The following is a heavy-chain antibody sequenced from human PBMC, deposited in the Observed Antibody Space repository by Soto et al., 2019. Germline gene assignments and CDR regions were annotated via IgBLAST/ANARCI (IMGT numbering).Heavy chain of an antibody. CDR2: IIPIFGTA. V-gene: IGHV1-69*13. CDR1: GGTFSSYA. CDR3: ARTAVAGPKNSYYFDY. Sequence: ASVKVSCKASGGTFSSYAISWVRQAPGQGLEWMGGIIPIFGTANYAQKFQGRVTITADESTSTAYMELSSLRSEDTAVYYCARTAVAGPKNSYYFDYWGQGTLVTVSS. D-gene: IGHD6-19*01. J-gene: IGHJ4*02.